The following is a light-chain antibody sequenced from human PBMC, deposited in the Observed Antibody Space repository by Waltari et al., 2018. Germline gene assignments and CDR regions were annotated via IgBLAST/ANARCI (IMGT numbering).Light chain of an antibody. V-gene: IGKV1-12*01. CDR3: QQANSFPIT. Sequence: DIQMNQSPSSVSASVGNRVTITCRASQDITSWLAWYQQKPGKAPNLLIFGASRLESGVPSRFSGSGSGTDFTLTISSLQPEDFATYYCQQANSFPITFGQGTRLEI. CDR2: GAS. J-gene: IGKJ5*01. CDR1: QDITSW.